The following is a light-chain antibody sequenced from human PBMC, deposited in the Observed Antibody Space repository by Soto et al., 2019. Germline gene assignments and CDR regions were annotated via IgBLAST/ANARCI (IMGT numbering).Light chain of an antibody. J-gene: IGKJ1*01. CDR1: QSISDT. V-gene: IGKV3-15*01. CDR3: QQYNNWPWT. CDR2: GAS. Sequence: ETVMTQSPATLSVSPGGRATLSCRASQSISDTLAWYRQKPGQAPRLLIHGASTRATGFPARFSGSGSGTDFTLTISSLQSEDFAIYYCQQYNNWPWTFGQGTKVDIK.